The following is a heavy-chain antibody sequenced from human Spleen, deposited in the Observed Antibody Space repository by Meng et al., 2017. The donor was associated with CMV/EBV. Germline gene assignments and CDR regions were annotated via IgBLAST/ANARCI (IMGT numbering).Heavy chain of an antibody. D-gene: IGHD2-2*01. J-gene: IGHJ4*02. CDR3: ARAPGRYCTSISCYYFDY. CDR1: GYIFTKYG. Sequence: ASVKVSCKASGYIFTKYGVNWMRQAPGQGPEWMGWISAYNGDTMYAPKVQGRVTMTTDTSTSTAYMELRGLRSDDTAVYYCARAPGRYCTSISCYYFDYWGQGTLVTVSS. CDR2: ISAYNGDT. V-gene: IGHV1-18*01.